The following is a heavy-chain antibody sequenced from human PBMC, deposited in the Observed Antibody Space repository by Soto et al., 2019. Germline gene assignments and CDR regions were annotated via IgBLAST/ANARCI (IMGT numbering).Heavy chain of an antibody. CDR3: ARGLRSLAAAGPSPRYYFDY. D-gene: IGHD6-13*01. CDR1: GGSFSGYY. V-gene: IGHV4-34*01. Sequence: SETPSLTCAVYGGSFSGYYWSWIRQPPGKGLEWIGEINHSGSTNYNPSLKSRVTISVDTSKNQFSLKLSSVTAADTAVYYCARGLRSLAAAGPSPRYYFDYWGQGTLVTVSS. CDR2: INHSGST. J-gene: IGHJ4*02.